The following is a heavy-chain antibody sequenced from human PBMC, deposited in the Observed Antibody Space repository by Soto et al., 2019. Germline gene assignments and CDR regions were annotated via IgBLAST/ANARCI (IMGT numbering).Heavy chain of an antibody. Sequence: HPGGSLRLSCAASGFTFSNAWINWFRQAPGKGLEWVGFIRSKAYGGTTEYAASVKGRFTISRDDSKSIAYLQMNSLKTEDTAVYYCTRQGLLEYSSFDYWGQGTLVTVSS. J-gene: IGHJ4*02. V-gene: IGHV3-49*03. CDR3: TRQGLLEYSSFDY. CDR2: IRSKAYGGTT. D-gene: IGHD6-6*01. CDR1: GFTFSNAW.